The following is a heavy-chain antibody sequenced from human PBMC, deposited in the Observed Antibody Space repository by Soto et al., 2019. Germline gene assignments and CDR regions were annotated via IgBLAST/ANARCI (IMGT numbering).Heavy chain of an antibody. D-gene: IGHD6-19*01. J-gene: IGHJ5*02. CDR2: IFYSGST. CDR1: GDSVSSSNYY. CDR3: ARDVTTSGRHPPEST. V-gene: IGHV4-61*01. Sequence: QVQLQESGPGLVRPSETLSLTCTVSGDSVSSSNYYWSWIRQSPVKGPEWIGYIFYSGSTNYNPSLKSRVTISVDTSKNQFSLKLKSVTAADTAVYYCARDVTTSGRHPPESTWGQGTLVTVS.